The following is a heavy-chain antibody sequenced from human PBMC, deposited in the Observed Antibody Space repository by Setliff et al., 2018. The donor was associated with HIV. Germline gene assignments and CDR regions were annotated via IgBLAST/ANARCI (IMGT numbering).Heavy chain of an antibody. V-gene: IGHV3-9*01. J-gene: IGHJ4*02. CDR3: ARDLAELAMYYYDSRGYTH. Sequence: SLRLSCEVSGFTFEDVAMHWARQPPGKGLEWVSGISWDSGNIGYADSVNGRFTISRDNAKNSLYLRMNSLRAEDTAFYYCARDLAELAMYYYDSRGYTHLGQGTLVTVSS. CDR1: GFTFEDVA. CDR2: ISWDSGNI. D-gene: IGHD3-22*01.